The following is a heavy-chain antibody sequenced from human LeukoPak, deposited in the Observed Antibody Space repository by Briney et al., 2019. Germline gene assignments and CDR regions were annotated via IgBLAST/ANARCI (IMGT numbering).Heavy chain of an antibody. J-gene: IGHJ4*02. CDR3: ARERYCSSTSCYVDY. Sequence: SETLSLTCTVSGGSISSYYWSWIRQPAGKGLEWIGRIYTSGSTNYNPSLKSRVTMSVDTSKNQFSLKLSSVTAADTAVYYCARERYCSSTSCYVDYWGQGTLVTVSS. D-gene: IGHD2-2*01. V-gene: IGHV4-4*07. CDR2: IYTSGST. CDR1: GGSISSYY.